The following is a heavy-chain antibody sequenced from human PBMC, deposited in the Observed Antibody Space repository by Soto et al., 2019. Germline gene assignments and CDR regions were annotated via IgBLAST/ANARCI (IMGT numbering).Heavy chain of an antibody. CDR3: AKDLRGYSYGRTLDY. Sequence: GGSLRLSCAASGFTFSGYVMHWVRQSPGKGLEWVAVISYDGSNKYYADSVKGRFTISRDNSKNTLYLQMNSLRAEDTAVYYCAKDLRGYSYGRTLDYWGQGTLVTVSS. CDR2: ISYDGSNK. CDR1: GFTFSGYV. D-gene: IGHD5-18*01. V-gene: IGHV3-30*18. J-gene: IGHJ4*02.